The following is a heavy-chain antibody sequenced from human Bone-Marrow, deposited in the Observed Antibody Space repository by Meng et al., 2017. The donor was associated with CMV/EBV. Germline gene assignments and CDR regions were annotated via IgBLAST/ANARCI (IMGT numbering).Heavy chain of an antibody. D-gene: IGHD2-2*01. CDR1: GGSISSSTYY. V-gene: IGHV4-39*07. J-gene: IGHJ5*02. CDR2: VYYSGSG. CDR3: ATWRWGIVVVPAPKLRLDP. Sequence: SETLSLTCTVSGGSISSSTYYWGWIRQPPGKGLEWIGSVYYSGSGYYNPSLKSRVTISVDTSKNQFSLKLSSVTAADTAVYYCATWRWGIVVVPAPKLRLDPWGQGTLVTVSS.